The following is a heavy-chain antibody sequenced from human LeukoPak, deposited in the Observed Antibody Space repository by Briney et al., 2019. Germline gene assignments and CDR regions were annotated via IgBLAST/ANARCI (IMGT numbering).Heavy chain of an antibody. CDR1: GFTFSSYS. D-gene: IGHD3-22*01. J-gene: IGHJ3*02. Sequence: GGSLRLSCAASGFTFSSYSMNWARQAPGQGLEWVSSISSSSSYIYYSDSVKGRFTITRDNAKNSLYLQMNSLRAEDTAVYYCARDRYLPEYYYDSSGIFDIWGQGTMVTVSS. CDR3: ARDRYLPEYYYDSSGIFDI. V-gene: IGHV3-21*01. CDR2: ISSSSSYI.